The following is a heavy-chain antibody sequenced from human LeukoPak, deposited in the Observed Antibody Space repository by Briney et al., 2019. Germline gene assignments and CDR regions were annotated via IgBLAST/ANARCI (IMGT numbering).Heavy chain of an antibody. V-gene: IGHV5-51*01. CDR3: ARLRIVVVVAATRSWFDP. CDR1: GYRFTSYW. Sequence: GESLKISFKGSGYRFTSYWIGWVRQMPGKGLEWMGFIYPGDSDTGYSPSFQGQVTISADKSISTAYLQWSSLKASDTAMYYCARLRIVVVVAATRSWFDPWGQGTLVTVSS. D-gene: IGHD2-15*01. J-gene: IGHJ5*02. CDR2: IYPGDSDT.